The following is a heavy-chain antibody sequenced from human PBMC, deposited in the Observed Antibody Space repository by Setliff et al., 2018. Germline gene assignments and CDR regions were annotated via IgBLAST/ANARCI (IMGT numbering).Heavy chain of an antibody. Sequence: SETLSLTCTVSGGSVGNSFYYWNWIRQPAGKGLEWLGQIYTSWSTNYNPSLKGRATLSIDASKRQFSLKLTSVTAADTAVYYCGRGFSRIEGWGNWFDPWGQGILVTVSS. D-gene: IGHD2-15*01. J-gene: IGHJ5*02. CDR2: IYTSWST. V-gene: IGHV4-61*09. CDR3: GRGFSRIEGWGNWFDP. CDR1: GGSVGNSFYY.